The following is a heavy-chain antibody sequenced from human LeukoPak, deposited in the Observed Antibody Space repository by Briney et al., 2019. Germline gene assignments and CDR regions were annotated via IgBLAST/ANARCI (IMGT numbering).Heavy chain of an antibody. Sequence: ASVKVSCKASGYTFTSYGISWVRQAPGQGLEWMGWISAYNGNTNYAQKLQGSVTMTTDTSTSTAYMELRSLRSDDTAVYYCARDPGEVVVPAAKSGYYYYMDVWGKGTTVTVSS. V-gene: IGHV1-18*01. J-gene: IGHJ6*03. D-gene: IGHD2-2*01. CDR3: ARDPGEVVVPAAKSGYYYYMDV. CDR2: ISAYNGNT. CDR1: GYTFTSYG.